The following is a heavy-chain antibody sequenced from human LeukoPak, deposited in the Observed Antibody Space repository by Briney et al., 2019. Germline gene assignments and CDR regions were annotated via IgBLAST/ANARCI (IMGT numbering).Heavy chain of an antibody. D-gene: IGHD4-17*01. Sequence: GASVKVSCKASGYTFTSYGISWVRQAPGQGLEWMGGIIPIFGTSNYAQKFQGRVTISADESTSTAYMEVRSLRSEDTAVYYCARIHYGDYGGDYYYYYMDVWGKGTTVTVS. CDR3: ARIHYGDYGGDYYYYYMDV. CDR2: IIPIFGTS. J-gene: IGHJ6*03. V-gene: IGHV1-69*13. CDR1: GYTFTSYG.